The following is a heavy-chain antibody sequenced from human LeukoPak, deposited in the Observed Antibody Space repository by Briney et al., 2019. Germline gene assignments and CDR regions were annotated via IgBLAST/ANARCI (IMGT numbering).Heavy chain of an antibody. CDR3: AKPSGTTPLPEYFQH. Sequence: GGSLTLSCAASGFTFSSYAMSWVRQAPGQGLEWVSAISGSGGSTYYADSVKGRFTISRDNSKNTLYLQMNSLRAEDAAVYYCAKPSGTTPLPEYFQHWGQGTLVTVSS. J-gene: IGHJ1*01. CDR2: ISGSGGST. CDR1: GFTFSSYA. D-gene: IGHD1-14*01. V-gene: IGHV3-23*01.